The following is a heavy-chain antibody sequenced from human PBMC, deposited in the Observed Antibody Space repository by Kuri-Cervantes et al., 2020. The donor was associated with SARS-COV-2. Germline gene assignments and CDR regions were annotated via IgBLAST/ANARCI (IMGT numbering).Heavy chain of an antibody. CDR3: ARDRTILDYFDY. V-gene: IGHV3-74*01. Sequence: GESLKISCAASGFTFSSYWMHWVRQAPGKGLVWVSRINSDGSSTSYADSVKGRFTISRDNAKNTLYLQMSSLRAEDTAVYYCARDRTILDYFDYWGQGTLVTVSS. D-gene: IGHD3-9*01. CDR1: GFTFSSYW. J-gene: IGHJ4*02. CDR2: INSDGSST.